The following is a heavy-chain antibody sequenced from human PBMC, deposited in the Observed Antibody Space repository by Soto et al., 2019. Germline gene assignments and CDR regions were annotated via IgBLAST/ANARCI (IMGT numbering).Heavy chain of an antibody. CDR3: EKRSGGFSEFDY. V-gene: IGHV3-23*01. CDR1: GFSFSNFA. CDR2: VDYSGTYT. D-gene: IGHD5-12*01. J-gene: IGHJ4*02. Sequence: EVQLLESGGGLVQPGGSLILSCAASGFSFSNFAMNWVRQPPGKGLEWVSSVDYSGTYTFYAASVKGRFTISRDNSKNIVYLELNSLRAEDTAVYYYEKRSGGFSEFDYWGQGTLVTVSS.